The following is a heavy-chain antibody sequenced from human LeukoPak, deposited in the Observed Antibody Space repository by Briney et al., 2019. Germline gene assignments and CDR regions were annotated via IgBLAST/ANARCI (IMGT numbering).Heavy chain of an antibody. D-gene: IGHD6-13*01. Sequence: PGGSLRLSCAASGFTFSRFGMHWVRQAPGKGLEWVAFIQYNGNNKYYANSVKGRFTLSRDNSENTLYLQMNSLRAEDTAIYYCAKRDSAGSGTGKYYFDYWGQGTLLTVSS. CDR1: GFTFSRFG. CDR2: IQYNGNNK. J-gene: IGHJ4*02. CDR3: AKRDSAGSGTGKYYFDY. V-gene: IGHV3-30*02.